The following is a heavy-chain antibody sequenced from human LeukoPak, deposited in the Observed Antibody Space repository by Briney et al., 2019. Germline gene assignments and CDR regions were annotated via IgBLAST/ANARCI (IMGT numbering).Heavy chain of an antibody. V-gene: IGHV3-7*01. D-gene: IGHD2-2*01. J-gene: IGHJ4*02. CDR3: ARRYCTNTNCYAFDY. CDR2: IKTDGSQI. CDR1: GFTFSIYW. Sequence: PGGSLRLSCAASGFTFSIYWMTWVRQAPGKGLEWVANIKTDGSQIYYVDSVKGRFTISRDNAKNSLYLQMSSLRAEDTAVYYCARRYCTNTNCYAFDYWGQGTLVTVSS.